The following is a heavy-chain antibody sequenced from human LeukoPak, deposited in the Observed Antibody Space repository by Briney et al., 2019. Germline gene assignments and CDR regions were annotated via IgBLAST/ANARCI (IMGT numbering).Heavy chain of an antibody. D-gene: IGHD3-10*01. CDR3: ARGSGYYGSGSPNWFDP. CDR1: GFTFSSYA. Sequence: GGSLRLSCAASGFTFSSYAMSWVRQAPGKGLEWVAVIWYDGSNKYYADSVKGRFTISRDNSKNTLYLQMNSLRAEDTAVYYCARGSGYYGSGSPNWFDPWGQGTLVTVSS. V-gene: IGHV3-33*08. CDR2: IWYDGSNK. J-gene: IGHJ5*02.